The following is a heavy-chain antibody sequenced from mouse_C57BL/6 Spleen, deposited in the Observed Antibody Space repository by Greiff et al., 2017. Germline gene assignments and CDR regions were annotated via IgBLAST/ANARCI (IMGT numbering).Heavy chain of an antibody. D-gene: IGHD5-5*01. CDR2: ISDGGSYT. V-gene: IGHV5-4*01. CDR3: AREDYQYYFDY. CDR1: GFTFSSYA. Sequence: EVMLVESGGGLVKPGGSLKLSCAASGFTFSSYAMSWVRQTPEKRLEWVATISDGGSYTSYPDNVKGRFTISRDNAKNNLYLQMSHLKSEDTAMYYCAREDYQYYFDYWGQGTTLTVSS. J-gene: IGHJ2*01.